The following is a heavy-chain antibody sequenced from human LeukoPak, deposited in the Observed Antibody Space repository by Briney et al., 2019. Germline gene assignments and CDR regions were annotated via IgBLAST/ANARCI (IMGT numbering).Heavy chain of an antibody. CDR2: MYHSGST. CDR3: ARAPANYYMDV. Sequence: PSETLSLTCTVSGYSISSGYYWGWIRQPPGKGLEWIGSMYHSGSTYYNPSLKSRVTASLDTSKNQFSLKLISVTAADTAVYYCARAPANYYMDVWGKGTTVTVSS. CDR1: GYSISSGYY. J-gene: IGHJ6*03. V-gene: IGHV4-38-2*02. D-gene: IGHD2-2*01.